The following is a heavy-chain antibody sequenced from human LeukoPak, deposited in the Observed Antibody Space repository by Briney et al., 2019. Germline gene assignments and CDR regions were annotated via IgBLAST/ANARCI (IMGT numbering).Heavy chain of an antibody. D-gene: IGHD1-26*01. CDR1: GYTFTGYY. CDR2: INPNSGGT. CDR3: ARGVVGATVWFDP. V-gene: IGHV1-2*02. Sequence: ASVKVSCKASGYTFTGYYMHWVRQAPGQGLEWRGWINPNSGGTNYAQTFQGRVTMTRDTSISTAYMELSRLRSDDTAVYYCARGVVGATVWFDPWGQGTLVTVSS. J-gene: IGHJ5*02.